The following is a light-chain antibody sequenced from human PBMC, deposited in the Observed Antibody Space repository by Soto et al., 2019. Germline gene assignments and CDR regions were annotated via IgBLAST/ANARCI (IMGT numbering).Light chain of an antibody. Sequence: QSVLTQPPSASGSPGQSVTISCTGTSSDVGGYNFVSWYQQHPGKAPKLMIYEVSERPPGVPDRFSGSKSGNTASLTVSGLQAEDEADYYCSSYAGSNIVVFGGGTKVTVL. CDR1: SSDVGGYNF. J-gene: IGLJ2*01. CDR3: SSYAGSNIVV. CDR2: EVS. V-gene: IGLV2-8*01.